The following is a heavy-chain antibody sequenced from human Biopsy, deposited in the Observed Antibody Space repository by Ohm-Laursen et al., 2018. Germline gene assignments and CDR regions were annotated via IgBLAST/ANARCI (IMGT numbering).Heavy chain of an antibody. J-gene: IGHJ2*01. CDR1: GGSISSYY. Sequence: SDTLSLTCTVSGGSISSYYWSWIRQPPGKGLEWIGYIYYTGSTNYNPSLKSRVPISVDTSMNHFSLRLTSVTAADTAVYYCARHAPSYSGSYWRYFDLWGRGTLVTVSS. CDR3: ARHAPSYSGSYWRYFDL. V-gene: IGHV4-59*08. D-gene: IGHD1-26*01. CDR2: IYYTGST.